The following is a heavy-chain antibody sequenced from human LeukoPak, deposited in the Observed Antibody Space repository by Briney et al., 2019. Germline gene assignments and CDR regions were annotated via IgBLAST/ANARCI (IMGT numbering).Heavy chain of an antibody. D-gene: IGHD5-12*01. J-gene: IGHJ4*02. CDR1: GFTFSSYA. Sequence: GRSLRLSCAASGFTFSSYAMHWVRPAPGKGLEWVAVISYDGSNKYYADSVKGRFTISRDNSKNTLYLQMNSLRAEDTAVYYCARDHRGGYDPDYFDYWGQGTLVTVSS. CDR3: ARDHRGGYDPDYFDY. V-gene: IGHV3-30-3*01. CDR2: ISYDGSNK.